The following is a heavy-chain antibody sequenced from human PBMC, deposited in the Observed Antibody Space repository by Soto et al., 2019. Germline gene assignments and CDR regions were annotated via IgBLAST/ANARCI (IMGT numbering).Heavy chain of an antibody. J-gene: IGHJ6*02. CDR1: GFTFSSYW. CDR2: IKQDGSEK. V-gene: IGHV3-7*01. D-gene: IGHD2-2*01. Sequence: GGSLRLSCAASGFTFSSYWRSWVRPGPGKGLEWVANIKQDGSEKYYVDSVKGRFTISRDNAKNSLYLQMNSLRAEDTAVYYCARDPSIVLVPAATYYYYYYGMDVWGQGTTVTVSS. CDR3: ARDPSIVLVPAATYYYYYYGMDV.